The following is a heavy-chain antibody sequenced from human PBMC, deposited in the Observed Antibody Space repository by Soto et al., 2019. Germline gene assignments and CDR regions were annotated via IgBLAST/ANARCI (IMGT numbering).Heavy chain of an antibody. J-gene: IGHJ4*02. CDR3: ARVLGYCSSTSCYNHDY. D-gene: IGHD2-2*02. CDR2: IYYSGST. CDR1: GGSISSGGYY. Sequence: SETLSLTCTVSGGSISSGGYYWSWIRQHPGKGLEWIGYIYYSGSTYYNPSLKSRVTISVDTSKNQFSLKLSSVTAADTAVYYCARVLGYCSSTSCYNHDYWGQGTRVTVSS. V-gene: IGHV4-31*03.